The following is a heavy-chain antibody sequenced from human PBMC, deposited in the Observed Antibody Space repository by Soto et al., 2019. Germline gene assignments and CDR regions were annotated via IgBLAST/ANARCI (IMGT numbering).Heavy chain of an antibody. D-gene: IGHD3-22*01. V-gene: IGHV1-69*01. CDR2: IIPIFGTA. Sequence: QVKLVQSGAAVKKPGSSVKVSCKASGGTFSSYAISWVRQAPGQGLEWMGGIIPIFGTANYAQKFQGRVTITADESPSTAYMELSSLRSEDTAVYYCARLSIVDYYESSGYSAYCGQGTLVTDS. J-gene: IGHJ4*02. CDR3: ARLSIVDYYESSGYSAY. CDR1: GGTFSSYA.